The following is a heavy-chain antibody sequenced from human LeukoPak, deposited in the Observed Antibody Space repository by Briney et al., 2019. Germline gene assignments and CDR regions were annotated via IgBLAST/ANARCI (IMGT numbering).Heavy chain of an antibody. V-gene: IGHV3-66*01. CDR2: IYSGGST. CDR3: ARELVTYYYDSSGEDGMDV. CDR1: GFTVSSNY. Sequence: GGSLRLSCAASGFTVSSNYMSWVRQAPGKGLEWVSVIYSGGSTYYADAVKGRFTISRDNSKNTLYLQMNSLRAEDTAVYYCARELVTYYYDSSGEDGMDVWGQGTTVTVSS. J-gene: IGHJ6*02. D-gene: IGHD3-22*01.